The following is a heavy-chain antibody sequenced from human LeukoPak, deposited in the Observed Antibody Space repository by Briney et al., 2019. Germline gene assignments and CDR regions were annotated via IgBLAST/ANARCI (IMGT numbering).Heavy chain of an antibody. J-gene: IGHJ5*02. Sequence: SETLSLTCAVAGGSISSYYWSWIRQPPGKGVGWSGYIYCSGSTNYTPSLKSRVTISVDTSKNKFSLKLSSVTAADTAVYYCAGGRRLSIAAAGTGTWWDPWGQGNLVTVSS. V-gene: IGHV4-59*01. CDR2: IYCSGST. CDR3: AGGRRLSIAAAGTGTWWDP. CDR1: GGSISSYY. D-gene: IGHD6-13*01.